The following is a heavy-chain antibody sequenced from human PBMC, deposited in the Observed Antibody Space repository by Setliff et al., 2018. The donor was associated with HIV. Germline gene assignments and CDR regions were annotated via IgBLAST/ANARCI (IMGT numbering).Heavy chain of an antibody. V-gene: IGHV4-59*08. CDR3: ARQSDSSGYFPSWYFDY. J-gene: IGHJ4*02. CDR1: GGSISSYY. D-gene: IGHD3-22*01. CDR2: IYYSGST. Sequence: SETLSLTCTVSGGSISSYYWSWIRQPPGKGLEWIGYIYYSGSTNYNPSLKSRVTISVDTSKNQLSLKLSSVTAADTAVYYCARQSDSSGYFPSWYFDYWAQGTLVTVSS.